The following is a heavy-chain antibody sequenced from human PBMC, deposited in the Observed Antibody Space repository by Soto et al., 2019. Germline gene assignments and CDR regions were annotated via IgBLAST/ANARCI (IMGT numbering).Heavy chain of an antibody. CDR2: IKSKTAGGTT. CDR1: GFTFSNAW. CDR3: TTEWLRTVAGSWYFDY. Sequence: EVQLVESGGGLVKPGGSLRLSCAASGFTFSNAWMNWVRQAPGKGLEWVGRIKSKTAGGTTDYAAPVKGRFTISRDDSKNTLYLQMNSLKTEDTAVYYCTTEWLRTVAGSWYFDYWGQGTLVTVSS. J-gene: IGHJ4*02. V-gene: IGHV3-15*07. D-gene: IGHD6-19*01.